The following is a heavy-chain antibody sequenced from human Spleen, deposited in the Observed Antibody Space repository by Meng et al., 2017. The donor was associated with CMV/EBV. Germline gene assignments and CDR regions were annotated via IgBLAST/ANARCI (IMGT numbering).Heavy chain of an antibody. J-gene: IGHJ4*02. CDR1: GFSVRSYY. D-gene: IGHD5/OR15-5a*01. CDR3: ARGRRGYSVY. V-gene: IGHV4-34*01. CDR2: INHSGST. Sequence: GSLRLSCVASGFSVRSYYMSWVRQAPGKGLEWIGEINHSGSTNYNPSLKSRVTISVDTSKNQFSLKLSSVTAADTAVYYCARGRRGYSVYWGQGTLVTVSS.